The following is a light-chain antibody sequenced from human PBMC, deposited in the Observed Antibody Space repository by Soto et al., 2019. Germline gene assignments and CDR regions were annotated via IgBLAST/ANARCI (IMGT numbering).Light chain of an antibody. CDR3: QHYNSYSEA. V-gene: IGKV1-33*01. CDR1: QDISNY. CDR2: AAS. Sequence: DIQMTQSPSSLSASVGDRVTITCQASQDISNYLNWYQQKLGKAPKLLIYAASNLETGVPSRFSGSGSGTDFTFTISSLQPEDFATYYCQHYNSYSEAFGQGTKVELK. J-gene: IGKJ1*01.